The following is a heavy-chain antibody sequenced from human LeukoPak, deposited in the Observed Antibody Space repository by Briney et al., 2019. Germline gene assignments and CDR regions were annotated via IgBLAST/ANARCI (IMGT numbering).Heavy chain of an antibody. D-gene: IGHD1-20*01. Sequence: GGSLRLSCAASGFTFSSYTMNWVRQAPGKGLEWVSLISSSSSYIFYAGSVKGRFTISRDNAKKSLYLQMNSLRAEDTAVYYCARPLSGTTDFDYWGQGTLVTVSS. J-gene: IGHJ4*02. CDR2: ISSSSSYI. V-gene: IGHV3-21*01. CDR3: ARPLSGTTDFDY. CDR1: GFTFSSYT.